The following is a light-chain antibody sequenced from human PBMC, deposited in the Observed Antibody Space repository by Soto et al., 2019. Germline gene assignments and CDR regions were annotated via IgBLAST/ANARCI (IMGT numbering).Light chain of an antibody. CDR1: QSVSSY. CDR2: GAS. Sequence: EIVWTQSPGTLSLSPGERATLSCRSSQSVSSYLAWYQQKPGQAPRLLIYGASTRATGIPARFSGSGSGTEFTLTISSLQSEDFAVYYCQQYNNWPPWTFGQGTKVDI. V-gene: IGKV3-15*01. CDR3: QQYNNWPPWT. J-gene: IGKJ1*01.